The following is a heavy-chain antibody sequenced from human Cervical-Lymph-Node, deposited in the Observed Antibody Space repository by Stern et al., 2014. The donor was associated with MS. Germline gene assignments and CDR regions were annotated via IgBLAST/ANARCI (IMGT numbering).Heavy chain of an antibody. J-gene: IGHJ4*02. D-gene: IGHD2-8*02. V-gene: IGHV4-39*01. Sequence: VQLVESGPGLVKPSETLSLTCAVSGDSISSYTHYWAWIRQPPGNGLEWIGSVYYSGATSYNPPLKSPVPISVNPSKNPSPLGLTSMTAADTAVYYCAKHACTGAACPFDLWGQGTLVTVSS. CDR3: AKHACTGAACPFDL. CDR2: VYYSGAT. CDR1: GDSISSYTHY.